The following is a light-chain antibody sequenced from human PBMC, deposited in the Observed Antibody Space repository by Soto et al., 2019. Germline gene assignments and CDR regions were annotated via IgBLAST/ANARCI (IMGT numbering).Light chain of an antibody. CDR1: QSVSSSY. Sequence: ESVLTQSPGTLSLSQGERATLSCRASQSVSSSYLAWYQQKPGQAPRLLIYGASSRATGIPDRFSGSGSGTDFTLTISRLEPEDFAVYYCQQYGSSVITFGQGTRLEIK. J-gene: IGKJ5*01. CDR3: QQYGSSVIT. V-gene: IGKV3-20*01. CDR2: GAS.